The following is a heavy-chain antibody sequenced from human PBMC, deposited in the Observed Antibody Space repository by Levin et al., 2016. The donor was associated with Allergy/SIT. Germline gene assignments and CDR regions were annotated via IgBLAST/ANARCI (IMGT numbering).Heavy chain of an antibody. CDR3: AKDIGFYYGMDV. Sequence: PGKGLEWVSGISWNSGSMGYADSVKGRFTISRDNAKNSLYLQMNSLRAEDTALYYCAKDIGFYYGMDVWGQGTTVTVSS. J-gene: IGHJ6*02. CDR2: ISWNSGSM. V-gene: IGHV3-9*01.